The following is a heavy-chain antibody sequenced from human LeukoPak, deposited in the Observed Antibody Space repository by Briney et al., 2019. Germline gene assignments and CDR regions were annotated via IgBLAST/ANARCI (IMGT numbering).Heavy chain of an antibody. CDR1: GGSISSSNW. D-gene: IGHD3-22*01. CDR2: IYHSGST. J-gene: IGHJ4*02. V-gene: IGHV4-4*02. CDR3: ARVLRGAFLRGYIYYFDY. Sequence: SGTLSLTCAVSGGSISSSNWWSWVRQPPGKGLEWIGEIYHSGSTNYNPSLKSRVTISVDKSKNQFSLKLSSVTAADTAVYYCARVLRGAFLRGYIYYFDYWGQGTLVTVSS.